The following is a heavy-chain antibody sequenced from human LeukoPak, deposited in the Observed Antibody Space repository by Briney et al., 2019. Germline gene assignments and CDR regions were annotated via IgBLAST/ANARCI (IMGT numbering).Heavy chain of an antibody. J-gene: IGHJ3*02. CDR3: ARDSGSYLSAFDI. D-gene: IGHD1-26*01. Sequence: SETLSLTCTVSGGSISSGSYYWSWIRQPAGKGLEWIGRIYTSGSTNYNPSLKSRVTISVDTSKNQFSLKLSSVTAADTAVYYCARDSGSYLSAFDIWGQGTMVTVSS. CDR1: GGSISSGSYY. V-gene: IGHV4-61*02. CDR2: IYTSGST.